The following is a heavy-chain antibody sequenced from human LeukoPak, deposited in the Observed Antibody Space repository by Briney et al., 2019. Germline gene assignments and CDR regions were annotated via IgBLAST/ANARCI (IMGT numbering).Heavy chain of an antibody. D-gene: IGHD5-24*01. CDR1: GDSVSSNSAA. J-gene: IGHJ5*02. Sequence: SQTLSLTCAISGDSVSSNSAAWSWIRQSPSRGLEWLGRTYYRSRWYNDYAVSVKSRVTIGPDTSKNQFSLQLNSVTPEDTAVYYCARQMGRFDAWGQGTLVTVSS. V-gene: IGHV6-1*01. CDR3: ARQMGRFDA. CDR2: TYYRSRWYN.